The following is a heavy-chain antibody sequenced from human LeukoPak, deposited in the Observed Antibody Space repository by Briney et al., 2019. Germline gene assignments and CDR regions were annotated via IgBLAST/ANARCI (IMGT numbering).Heavy chain of an antibody. J-gene: IGHJ5*02. V-gene: IGHV4-31*03. CDR3: ARQTSIAAAGHWFDP. CDR1: GGSISSGGYY. CDR2: IYYGGST. Sequence: SQTLSLTCTVSGGSISSGGYYWSWIRQHPGKGLEWIGYIYYGGSTYYNPSLKSRVTISVDTSKNQFSLKLSSVTAADTAVYYCARQTSIAAAGHWFDPWGQGTLVTVSS. D-gene: IGHD6-13*01.